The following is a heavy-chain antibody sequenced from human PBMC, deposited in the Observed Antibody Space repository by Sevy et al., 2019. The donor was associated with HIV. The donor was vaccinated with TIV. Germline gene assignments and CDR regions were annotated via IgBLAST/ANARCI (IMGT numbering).Heavy chain of an antibody. Sequence: GGSLRLSCVASEFTFKSYWMTWVRQAPGKGLEWVANINQEGSERYYVDSVRGRFTISRDNAKNSLYLQMNSLRAEDTAVYYCARGNYDILTGYSPDYFDYWGQGTLVTVSS. CDR2: INQEGSER. CDR1: EFTFKSYW. CDR3: ARGNYDILTGYSPDYFDY. J-gene: IGHJ4*02. V-gene: IGHV3-7*01. D-gene: IGHD3-9*01.